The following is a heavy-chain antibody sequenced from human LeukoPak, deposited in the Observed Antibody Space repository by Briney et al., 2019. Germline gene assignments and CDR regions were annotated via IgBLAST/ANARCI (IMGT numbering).Heavy chain of an antibody. CDR2: IYHSGST. CDR3: ARMSSRQYYMDV. Sequence: SETLSLTCTVSGGSISSYYWSWIRQSPGKGLEWIGYIYHSGSTNYNPSLKSRVTISVDTSKNQFSLKLSSVTAADTAVYYCARMSSRQYYMDVWGKGTTVTVSS. J-gene: IGHJ6*03. CDR1: GGSISSYY. D-gene: IGHD2-15*01. V-gene: IGHV4-59*08.